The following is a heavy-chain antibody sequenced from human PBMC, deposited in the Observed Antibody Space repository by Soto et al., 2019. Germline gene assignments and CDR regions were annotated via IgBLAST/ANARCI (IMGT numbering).Heavy chain of an antibody. CDR2: IIPIFGTA. D-gene: IGHD6-6*01. CDR3: ARGIAARPNNWFDP. CDR1: GYTLTELS. Sequence: SVKVSCKVSGYTLTELSMHWVRQAPGKGLEWMGGIIPIFGTANYAQKFQGRVTITADESTSTAYMELSSLRSEDTAVYYCARGIAARPNNWFDPWGQGTLVTVSS. V-gene: IGHV1-69*13. J-gene: IGHJ5*02.